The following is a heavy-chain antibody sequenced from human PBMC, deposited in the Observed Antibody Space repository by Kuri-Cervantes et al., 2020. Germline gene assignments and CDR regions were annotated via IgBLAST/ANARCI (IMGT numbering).Heavy chain of an antibody. J-gene: IGHJ4*02. CDR3: ARIRHDSSGYYQFYFFDY. CDR2: IFSNDEK. Sequence: ETLSLTCTVSGGSISSGDYYWSWIRQPPGKALEWVAHIFSNDEKSYNSSLKSRVTISKDTSKSQVVLTMTNMDPVDTATYFCARIRHDSSGYYQFYFFDYWGQGTLVTVSS. D-gene: IGHD3-22*01. V-gene: IGHV2-26*01. CDR1: GGSISSGDYY.